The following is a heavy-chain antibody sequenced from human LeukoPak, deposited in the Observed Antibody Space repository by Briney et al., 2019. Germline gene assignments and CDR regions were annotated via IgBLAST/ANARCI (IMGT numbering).Heavy chain of an antibody. CDR1: GGSITSSY. D-gene: IGHD5-24*01. V-gene: IGHV4-59*01. CDR2: IYYSGST. J-gene: IGHJ4*02. Sequence: SETLSLTCTVSGGSITSSYWSWIRQPPGKGLEWIGYIYYSGSTNYNPSLKSRATISAATSKNQFSLKLSSVTAADTAVYYCARHVANKRWLQLPNRGYFDYWGQGTLVTVSS. CDR3: ARHVANKRWLQLPNRGYFDY.